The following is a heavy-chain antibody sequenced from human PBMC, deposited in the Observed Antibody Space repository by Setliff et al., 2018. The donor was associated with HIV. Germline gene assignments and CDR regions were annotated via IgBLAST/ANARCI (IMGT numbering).Heavy chain of an antibody. CDR1: AGSITGHY. V-gene: IGHV4-59*11. CDR2: INYSGSS. D-gene: IGHD3-3*01. Sequence: PSETLSLTCTVSAGSITGHYWSWIRQPPGKGLEWIGYINYSGSSNYNPSLKSRVSISLDTSKKQVSLKLNSVTAADTAVYYCARGLSIFGVATPGFYSFMDVWGKGTTVTVSS. CDR3: ARGLSIFGVATPGFYSFMDV. J-gene: IGHJ6*03.